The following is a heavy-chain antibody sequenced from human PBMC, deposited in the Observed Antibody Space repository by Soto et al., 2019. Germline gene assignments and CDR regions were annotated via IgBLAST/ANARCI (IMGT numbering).Heavy chain of an antibody. J-gene: IGHJ4*02. D-gene: IGHD3-10*01. CDR3: PKGWSGRY. V-gene: IGHV3-30*18. Sequence: QVQLVESGGGVVQPGRSLRLSCAASGFTFSSYGMHWVRQAPGKGLEWVAVISYDGSNKYYADSVKGRFTISRDNSKKTLYLQMNSLRAEDTPLYYCPKGWSGRYWGQGTLVTVSS. CDR1: GFTFSSYG. CDR2: ISYDGSNK.